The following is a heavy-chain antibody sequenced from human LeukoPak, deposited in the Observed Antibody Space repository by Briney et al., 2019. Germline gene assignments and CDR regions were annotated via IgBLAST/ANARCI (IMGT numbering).Heavy chain of an antibody. Sequence: ASVKVSCKASGYTFTSYYMHWVRQAPGQGLEWMGWINPNSGGTNYAQKFQGRVTMTRDTSISTAYMELSRLRSDDTAVYYCAVPTYYDFQMDFDYWGQGTLVTVSS. D-gene: IGHD3-3*01. CDR2: INPNSGGT. J-gene: IGHJ4*02. CDR1: GYTFTSYY. CDR3: AVPTYYDFQMDFDY. V-gene: IGHV1-2*02.